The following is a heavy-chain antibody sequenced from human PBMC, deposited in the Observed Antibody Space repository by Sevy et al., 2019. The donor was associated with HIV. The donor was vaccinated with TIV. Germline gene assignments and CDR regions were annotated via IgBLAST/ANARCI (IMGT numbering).Heavy chain of an antibody. J-gene: IGHJ3*02. CDR2: ISAYNGNT. D-gene: IGHD3-10*01. CDR3: ARFGAVVRGVIASDDAFDI. Sequence: ASVKVSYKSSGYTFTSYGISWVRQAPGQGLEWMGWISAYNGNTNYAQKLQGRVTMTTDTSTSTAYMELRSLRSDDTAVSYCARFGAVVRGVIASDDAFDIWGQGTMVTVSS. CDR1: GYTFTSYG. V-gene: IGHV1-18*04.